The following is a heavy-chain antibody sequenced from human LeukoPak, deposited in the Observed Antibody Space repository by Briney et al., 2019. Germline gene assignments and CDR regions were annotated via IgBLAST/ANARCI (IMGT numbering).Heavy chain of an antibody. CDR2: IYYSGST. V-gene: IGHV4-59*08. CDR3: ARRVDHLIAVAGSSPFDP. D-gene: IGHD6-19*01. Sequence: PSETLSLTCTVSGGSISSYYWSWIRQPPGKGLEWIGYIYYSGSTNYNPSLKSRVTISVDTSKNQFSLKLSSVTAADTAVYYCARRVDHLIAVAGSSPFDPWGQGTLVTVSS. J-gene: IGHJ5*02. CDR1: GGSISSYY.